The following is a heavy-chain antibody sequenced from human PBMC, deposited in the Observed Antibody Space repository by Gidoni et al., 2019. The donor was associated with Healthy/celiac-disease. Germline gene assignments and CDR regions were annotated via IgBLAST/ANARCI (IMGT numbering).Heavy chain of an antibody. J-gene: IGHJ4*02. CDR1: GCTFSSYA. CDR2: VSSNWGVT. Sequence: EVQLVESGGGLVQPGGSLRLSCSASGCTFSSYAMHWVRQAPGKGLEYVSAVSSNWGVTYYADSVKGSFTISRDNSKTTLYLQMRSLRADDTAVYSCVKGVGYCSGGSCPLDYWGKGTLVTVSS. D-gene: IGHD2-15*01. V-gene: IGHV3-64D*08. CDR3: VKGVGYCSGGSCPLDY.